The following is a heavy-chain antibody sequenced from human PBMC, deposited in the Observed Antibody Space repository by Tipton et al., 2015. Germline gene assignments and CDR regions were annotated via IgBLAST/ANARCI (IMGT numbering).Heavy chain of an antibody. CDR3: ACQDYDSLTRDYQTVDY. D-gene: IGHD3-9*01. V-gene: IGHV4-39*07. CDR1: GGSVSSGSYY. J-gene: IGHJ4*02. Sequence: TLSLTCTVSGGSVSSGSYYWGWIRQPPGKGLEWIGSISHSGNTYYTPSLKSRVTMSRHTSTNRFSLKLTSVTAADTAVYYCACQDYDSLTRDYQTVDYWGQGTLVTVSS. CDR2: ISHSGNT.